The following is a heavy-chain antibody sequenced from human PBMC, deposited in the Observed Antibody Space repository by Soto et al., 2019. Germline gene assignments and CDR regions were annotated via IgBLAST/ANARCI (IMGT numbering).Heavy chain of an antibody. V-gene: IGHV3-30*03. D-gene: IGHD7-27*01. Sequence: QVQLVESGGDVVQPGRSLRLSCAASGFTFSTYGIHWVRQAPGKGLEWVAVISYDGSNKYYADSVKGRFTISRDNSKNTLYLQMNSRRAEDTAVYYCATDRLTGDHDGMDVWGQGNTVTGSS. CDR2: ISYDGSNK. CDR1: GFTFSTYG. J-gene: IGHJ6*02. CDR3: ATDRLTGDHDGMDV.